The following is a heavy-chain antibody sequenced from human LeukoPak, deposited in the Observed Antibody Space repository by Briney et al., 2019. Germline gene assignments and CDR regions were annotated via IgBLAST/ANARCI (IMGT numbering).Heavy chain of an antibody. Sequence: PGGSLRLSCGAFGFTFSTYAMHWVRQSPGKGLEWVAVIWYDGSYKYYGDSVKGRFTISRDNSKNTLYLQMNSLRAEDTAVYYCARDSAVAAPDGMDVWGQGTTVTVSS. CDR3: ARDSAVAAPDGMDV. D-gene: IGHD6-19*01. V-gene: IGHV3-33*01. CDR2: IWYDGSYK. J-gene: IGHJ6*02. CDR1: GFTFSTYA.